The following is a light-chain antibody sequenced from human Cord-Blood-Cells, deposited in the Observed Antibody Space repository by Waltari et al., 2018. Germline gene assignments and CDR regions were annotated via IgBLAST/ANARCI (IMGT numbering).Light chain of an antibody. CDR2: AAS. CDR1: QSISSY. V-gene: IGKV1-39*01. J-gene: IGKJ3*01. CDR3: QQSYSTVT. Sequence: DIQMTQSPSSRSASVVARVTITCRASQSISSYFNWYQQKPGKAPKLLIYAASRLQSGVPSRFSGSGSGTDFTITISSLQPEDFATYYCQQSYSTVTFGPGTKVDIK.